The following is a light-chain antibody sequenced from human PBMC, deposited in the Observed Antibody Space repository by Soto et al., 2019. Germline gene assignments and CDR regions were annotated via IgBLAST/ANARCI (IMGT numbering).Light chain of an antibody. CDR1: QSVLYSSNNKNY. Sequence: DIVMTQSPDSLAVSLGERATINCKSSQSVLYSSNNKNYLAWYQQRPRQPPKLLIDWASTRESGVPDRFSGSGSGTDFTLTIGSLQAEDVAVYYCHQYYSSPLTFRQGTKVEIK. V-gene: IGKV4-1*01. J-gene: IGKJ1*01. CDR2: WAS. CDR3: HQYYSSPLT.